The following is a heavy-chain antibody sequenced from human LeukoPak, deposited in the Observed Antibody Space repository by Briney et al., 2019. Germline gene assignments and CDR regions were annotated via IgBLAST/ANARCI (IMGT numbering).Heavy chain of an antibody. D-gene: IGHD2-2*01. CDR2: IYYSGST. V-gene: IGHV4-31*03. CDR3: ARGLVVPAAIEGYWFDP. CDR1: GGSISSGGYS. J-gene: IGHJ5*02. Sequence: PSESLSLTCTVSGGSISSGGYSWSWLRQHPGKGLEWIGYIYYSGSTYYNPSLKSRVTISVDTSKNQFSLKLSSVTAADTAVYYCARGLVVPAAIEGYWFDPWGQGTLVTVSS.